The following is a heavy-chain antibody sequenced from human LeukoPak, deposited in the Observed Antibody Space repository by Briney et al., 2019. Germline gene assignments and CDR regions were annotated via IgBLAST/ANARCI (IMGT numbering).Heavy chain of an antibody. Sequence: SETLSLTCAVSGVSISSSNYYWGWIRQPPGKGLEYIGSIYYTGNTYYNPSLKSRVTISIDTSKNQFSVKLSSVTAADTAVYYCARGHDFWSGYYRLSYGMDVWGQGTTVTVSS. CDR3: ARGHDFWSGYYRLSYGMDV. CDR1: GVSISSSNYY. V-gene: IGHV4-39*01. CDR2: IYYTGNT. J-gene: IGHJ6*02. D-gene: IGHD3-3*01.